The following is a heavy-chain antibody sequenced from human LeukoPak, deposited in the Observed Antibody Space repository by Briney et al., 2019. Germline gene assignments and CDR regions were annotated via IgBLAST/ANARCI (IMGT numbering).Heavy chain of an antibody. Sequence: SETLSLTCTVSGGSISSSSYYWGWIRQPPGKGLEWIGNIYYSGSTYYNPSLKSRVTISVDTSKNQFSLKLSSVTAADTAVYYCARHSYYSDSSGYHYYFDNWGQGTLVTVSS. CDR1: GGSISSSSYY. V-gene: IGHV4-39*01. D-gene: IGHD3-22*01. CDR2: IYYSGST. J-gene: IGHJ4*02. CDR3: ARHSYYSDSSGYHYYFDN.